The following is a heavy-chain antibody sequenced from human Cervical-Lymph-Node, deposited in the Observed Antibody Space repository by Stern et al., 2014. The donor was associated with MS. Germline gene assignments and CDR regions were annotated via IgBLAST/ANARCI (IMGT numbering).Heavy chain of an antibody. D-gene: IGHD6-13*01. CDR1: GYSLTNNW. J-gene: IGHJ4*02. CDR3: ARGRGIALRPDY. CDR2: IYPGDSET. V-gene: IGHV5-51*03. Sequence: VQLVQSGAELKKPGESLRISCKGSGYSLTNNWIGWVRQMPGKGLEWMWIIYPGDSETRYSPSFQGQVTISADKSINTASLQWSSLKASDTAMYYCARGRGIALRPDYWGQGTLVTVSS.